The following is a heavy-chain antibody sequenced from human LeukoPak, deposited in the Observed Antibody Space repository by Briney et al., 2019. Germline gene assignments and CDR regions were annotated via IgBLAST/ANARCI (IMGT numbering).Heavy chain of an antibody. V-gene: IGHV4-59*01. CDR3: ARGGSLPGGPPL. CDR1: GGSISSYY. Sequence: KPSETLSLTCTVSGGSISSYYWSWIRQPPGKGLEWIGYIYYSGSTNYNPSLKSRVSISVDTSKNQFSLKLNSVTAADTAVYYCARGGSLPGGPPLWGQGTLVTVSS. D-gene: IGHD4-17*01. J-gene: IGHJ4*02. CDR2: IYYSGST.